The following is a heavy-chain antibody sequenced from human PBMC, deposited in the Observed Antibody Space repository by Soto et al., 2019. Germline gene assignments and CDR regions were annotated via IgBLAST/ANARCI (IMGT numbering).Heavy chain of an antibody. Sequence: EVQLVESGGGLVQPGRYLRLSCTGSGFSFDKYGMHWVRQAPGKGLEWVSGINWNSGSWDYADAVKGRFTISRDNAKNSLYLQMNSLRVEDTALYYCVRDGRNFGDFLDDWGQGTLVTVSS. CDR3: VRDGRNFGDFLDD. J-gene: IGHJ4*02. D-gene: IGHD4-17*01. CDR2: INWNSGSW. V-gene: IGHV3-9*01. CDR1: GFSFDKYG.